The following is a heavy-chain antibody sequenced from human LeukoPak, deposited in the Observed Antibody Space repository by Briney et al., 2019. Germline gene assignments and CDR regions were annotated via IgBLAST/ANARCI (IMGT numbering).Heavy chain of an antibody. V-gene: IGHV3-23*01. Sequence: GGSLRLSCAASGSTFSSYAMSWVRQAPGKGLEWVSAISGSGGSTYYADSVKGRFTISRDNSKNTLYLQMNSLRAEDTAVYYCAKDQTGTWYYFDYWGQGTLVTVSS. J-gene: IGHJ4*02. CDR3: AKDQTGTWYYFDY. D-gene: IGHD1-7*01. CDR1: GSTFSSYA. CDR2: ISGSGGST.